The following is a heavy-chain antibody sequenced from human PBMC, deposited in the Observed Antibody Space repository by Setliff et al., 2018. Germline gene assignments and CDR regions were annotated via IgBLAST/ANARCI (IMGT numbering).Heavy chain of an antibody. Sequence: PSETLSLTCSLHRVTFSGYYWAWIRQVPGKGLEWIGEITYDGETNYNPSLKSRVTISVDTSKNQFSLRLKSVTAADTAVYYCARGNSRSSVWYVVPHFDYWGQGTLVTVSS. CDR1: RVTFSGYY. J-gene: IGHJ4*02. V-gene: IGHV4-34*01. D-gene: IGHD6-19*01. CDR3: ARGNSRSSVWYVVPHFDY. CDR2: ITYDGET.